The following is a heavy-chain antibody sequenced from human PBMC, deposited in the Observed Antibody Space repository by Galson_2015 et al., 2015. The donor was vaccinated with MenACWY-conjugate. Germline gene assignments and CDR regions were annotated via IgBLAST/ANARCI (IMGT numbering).Heavy chain of an antibody. J-gene: IGHJ4*02. D-gene: IGHD2-21*02. V-gene: IGHV3-23*01. Sequence: SLRLSCAASGFTFSTSAMAWVRQAAGKGLEWVSVIGGSGRPAYYADSVRGRFTISRDNSKNMLFLQMNSLRVEDTAIYYCAKEAPACGGDCNSLLDSWGQGTLVTVSS. CDR1: GFTFSTSA. CDR3: AKEAPACGGDCNSLLDS. CDR2: IGGSGRPA.